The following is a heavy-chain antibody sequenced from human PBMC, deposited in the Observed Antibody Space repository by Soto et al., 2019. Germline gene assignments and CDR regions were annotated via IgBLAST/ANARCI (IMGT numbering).Heavy chain of an antibody. Sequence: GGSLRLSCAASGFTVSSHYMSWVRQAPGKGLEWVSIIYGGDSTYYADSVKGRFTISRDNSKNTLYLQMISLRAEDTAVYYCAMGRGMVTAYFEYWGQGALVTVSS. J-gene: IGHJ4*02. CDR1: GFTVSSHY. CDR2: IYGGDST. V-gene: IGHV3-53*01. D-gene: IGHD2-21*02. CDR3: AMGRGMVTAYFEY.